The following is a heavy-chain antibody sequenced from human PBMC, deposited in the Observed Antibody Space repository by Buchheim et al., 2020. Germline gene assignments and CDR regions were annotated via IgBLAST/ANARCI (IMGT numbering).Heavy chain of an antibody. CDR1: GFTFRTYA. V-gene: IGHV3-30-3*01. CDR3: ARPTAVTEYCFYAMDV. D-gene: IGHD6-19*01. J-gene: IGHJ6*02. Sequence: QMQLVESGGGVVQPGTSLRLSCEASGFTFRTYAMHWVRQAPGKGLQWVGVILYDGSNEYYADSVQGRFTISRDNSKNTLYLQMNSLRAEDTAVYYCARPTAVTEYCFYAMDVWGQGT. CDR2: ILYDGSNE.